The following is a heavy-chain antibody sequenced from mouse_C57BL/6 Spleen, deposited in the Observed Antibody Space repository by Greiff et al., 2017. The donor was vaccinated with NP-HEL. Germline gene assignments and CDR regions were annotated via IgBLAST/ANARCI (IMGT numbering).Heavy chain of an antibody. V-gene: IGHV1-80*01. J-gene: IGHJ2*01. D-gene: IGHD1-1*01. Sequence: VKLQESGAELVKPGASVKISCKASGYAFSSYWMNWVKQRPGKGLEWIGQIYPGDGDTNYNGKFKGKATLTADKSSSTAYMQLSSLTSEDSAVYFCARLSSYGYFDYWGQGTTLTVSS. CDR2: IYPGDGDT. CDR1: GYAFSSYW. CDR3: ARLSSYGYFDY.